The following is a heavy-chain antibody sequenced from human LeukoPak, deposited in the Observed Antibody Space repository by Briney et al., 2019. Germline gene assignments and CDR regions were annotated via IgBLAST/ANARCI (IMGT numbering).Heavy chain of an antibody. V-gene: IGHV3-23*01. CDR3: AKDSGSFRHFDC. D-gene: IGHD3-10*01. J-gene: IGHJ4*02. CDR2: ISSSSSYI. CDR1: GFTFSSYA. Sequence: TGGSLRLSCAASGFTFSSYAMSWVRQAPGKGLEWVSSISSSSSYIYYADSVKGRFTISRDNSKNTLYLLMNSLRDEDTAVYYCAKDSGSFRHFDCWGQGTLVTVSS.